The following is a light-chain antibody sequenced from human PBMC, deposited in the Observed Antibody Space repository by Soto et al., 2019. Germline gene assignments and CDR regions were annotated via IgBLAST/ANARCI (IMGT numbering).Light chain of an antibody. J-gene: IGKJ1*01. CDR3: QQYGSSPWT. V-gene: IGKV3-20*01. CDR1: QSVSSSY. CDR2: GPS. Sequence: ASQSVSSSYLAWYQQKPGQAPRLLIYGPSSRATGIPDRFSGSGSGTDYTLTISRLEPEDFAVYYCQQYGSSPWTFGQGTKVDIK.